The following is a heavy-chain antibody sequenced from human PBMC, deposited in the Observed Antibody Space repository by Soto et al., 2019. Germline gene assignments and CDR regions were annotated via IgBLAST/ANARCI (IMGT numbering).Heavy chain of an antibody. Sequence: QVQLVQSGAEVKKPGASVRVSCKASGYTFTGYAIHWVRQAPGQRLEWMGYINGGNGKTEYSQNFQGRITLSRNTPASTVYMDLGSLRSEDTAVYYCTRAFGRNYIPYGGQGTL. CDR2: INGGNGKT. CDR3: TRAFGRNYIPY. V-gene: IGHV1-3*01. CDR1: GYTFTGYA. D-gene: IGHD1-7*01. J-gene: IGHJ4*02.